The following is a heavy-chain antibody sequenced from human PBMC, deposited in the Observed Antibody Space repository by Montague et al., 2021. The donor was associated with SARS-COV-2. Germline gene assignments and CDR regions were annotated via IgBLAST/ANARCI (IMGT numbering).Heavy chain of an antibody. CDR2: IYHSGST. CDR3: ARVDSSGWFGYYYYGMDV. Sequence: SETLSLTCAVSGGSISSSNWCSWVRPPPGKGLEWIGEIYHSGSTNYNPSLMSRVTISVDKSKNQFSLKLSSVTAADTAVYYCARVDSSGWFGYYYYGMDVWGQGTTVTVSS. J-gene: IGHJ6*02. V-gene: IGHV4-4*02. CDR1: GGSISSSNW. D-gene: IGHD6-19*01.